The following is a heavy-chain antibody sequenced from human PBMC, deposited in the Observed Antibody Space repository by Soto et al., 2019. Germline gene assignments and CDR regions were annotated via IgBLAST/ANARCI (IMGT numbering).Heavy chain of an antibody. D-gene: IGHD5-18*01. V-gene: IGHV4-4*02. CDR1: GGSISSSNW. J-gene: IGHJ4*02. CDR2: IYYSGST. CDR3: ARVLYRYGSGAFDY. Sequence: SETLSLTCAVSGGSISSSNWWSWVRQPSGQGLEWIGEIYYSGSTNYNPSLKSRVTMSVDKSKNQFSLKLSSVTAADTAVYYCARVLYRYGSGAFDYCGQGTLVTVSS.